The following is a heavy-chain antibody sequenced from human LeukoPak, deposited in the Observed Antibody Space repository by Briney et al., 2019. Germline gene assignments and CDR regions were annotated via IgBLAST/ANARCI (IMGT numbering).Heavy chain of an antibody. CDR1: GGSISSSSYY. D-gene: IGHD5-18*01. CDR3: ARVGYSYGSLFDY. J-gene: IGHJ4*02. V-gene: IGHV4-61*01. CDR2: IYYSGST. Sequence: PSETLSLTCTVSGGSISSSSYYWSWIRQPPGKGLEWIGYIYYSGSTNYNPSLKSRVTISVDTSKNQFSLKLSSVTAADTAVYYCARVGYSYGSLFDYWGQGTLVTVSS.